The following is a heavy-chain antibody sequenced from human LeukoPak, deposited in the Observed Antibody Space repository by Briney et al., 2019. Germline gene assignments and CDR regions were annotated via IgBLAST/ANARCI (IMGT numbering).Heavy chain of an antibody. V-gene: IGHV1-18*01. CDR3: ARGYDILTGTGWFDP. CDR2: ISAYNGNT. CDR1: GYTFTSYG. Sequence: ASVKVSXKASGYTFTSYGISWVRQAPGQGLEWMGWISAYNGNTNYAQKLQGRVTMTTDTSTSTAYMELRSLRSDDTAVYYCARGYDILTGTGWFDPWGQGTLVTVSS. J-gene: IGHJ5*02. D-gene: IGHD3-9*01.